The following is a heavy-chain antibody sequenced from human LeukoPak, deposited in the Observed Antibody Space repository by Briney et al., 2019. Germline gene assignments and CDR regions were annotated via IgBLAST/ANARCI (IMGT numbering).Heavy chain of an antibody. V-gene: IGHV3-48*03. CDR1: GFPFSVFE. J-gene: IGHJ4*02. Sequence: GGSLRLSCAVSGFPFSVFEMNWLRQAPGKGLEWVSNIGSSGTTRYYADSVKGRFSISRDNAKNSLYLQMNSLRVEDTGVYYCALLAVASDFDYWGQGALVTVSS. CDR2: IGSSGTTR. D-gene: IGHD6-19*01. CDR3: ALLAVASDFDY.